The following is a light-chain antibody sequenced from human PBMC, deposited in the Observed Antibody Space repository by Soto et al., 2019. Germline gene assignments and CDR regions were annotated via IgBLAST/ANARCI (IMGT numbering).Light chain of an antibody. V-gene: IGKV3-20*01. Sequence: EIVLTQSPGSLSLSPGERATLSCRASQSVDSTFFAWYQKTPGQAPRLLLYGASKSATGVPDRFSGSGSGTDFTLTISRLEPEDFAVYYCQQYMSSVTFGQGTKVEI. CDR2: GAS. J-gene: IGKJ1*01. CDR3: QQYMSSVT. CDR1: QSVDSTF.